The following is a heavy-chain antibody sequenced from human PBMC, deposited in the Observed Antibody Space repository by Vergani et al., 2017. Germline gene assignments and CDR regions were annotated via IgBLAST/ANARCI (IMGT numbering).Heavy chain of an antibody. V-gene: IGHV2-5*02. J-gene: IGHJ4*02. Sequence: QITLKESGPTLVKPTQTLTLTCTFSGFPLSTSGVGVGWIRQPPGKALEWLALLYWDDDKRYSPSLKSRLTITKDTSKNQVVLTMTNMDPVDTATYDCAHSQAVATMFDYWGQGTLVTVAS. CDR2: LYWDDDK. CDR1: GFPLSTSGVG. CDR3: AHSQAVATMFDY. D-gene: IGHD5-12*01.